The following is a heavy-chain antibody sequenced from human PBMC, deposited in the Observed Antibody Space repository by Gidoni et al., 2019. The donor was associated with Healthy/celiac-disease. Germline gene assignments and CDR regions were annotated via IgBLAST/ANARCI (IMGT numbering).Heavy chain of an antibody. CDR2: ISGSGGST. V-gene: IGHV3-23*01. CDR3: AKVQRITMVRGVITRWGPFDY. CDR1: GFTFSSYA. Sequence: EVQLLESGGGLVQPGGSLRLSCAASGFTFSSYAMSWVRQAPGKGLEWVSAISGSGGSTYYADSVKGRFTISRDNSKNTLYLQMNSLRAEDTAVYYCAKVQRITMVRGVITRWGPFDYWGQGTLVTVSS. J-gene: IGHJ4*02. D-gene: IGHD3-10*01.